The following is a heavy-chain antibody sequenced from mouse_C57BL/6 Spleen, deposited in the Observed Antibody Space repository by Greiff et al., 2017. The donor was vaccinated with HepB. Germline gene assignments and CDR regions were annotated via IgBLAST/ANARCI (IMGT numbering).Heavy chain of an antibody. J-gene: IGHJ2*01. CDR1: GYTFTSYG. V-gene: IGHV1-81*01. CDR3: ARKDGSSYFDY. CDR2: IYPRSGNT. D-gene: IGHD1-1*01. Sequence: QVQLKESGAELARPGASVKLSCKASGYTFTSYGISWVKQRTGQGLEWIGEIYPRSGNTYYNEKFKGKATLTADKSSSTACMELRSLTSEDSAVYFCARKDGSSYFDYWGQGTTLTVSS.